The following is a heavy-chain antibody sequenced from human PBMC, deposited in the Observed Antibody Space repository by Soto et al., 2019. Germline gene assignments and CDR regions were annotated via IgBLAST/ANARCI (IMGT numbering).Heavy chain of an antibody. Sequence: QLQLQESGSGLVRPSQTLSLTCAVSGGSISSGGYSWNWIRQPPGKGLEWIGYIYHSGSTLYNPSLKCRVTISVDKSKNQFPLKLSSVTAADTAVYYCARDQLEGNWFDPWGQGTLVTVSS. CDR3: ARDQLEGNWFDP. CDR2: IYHSGST. CDR1: GGSISSGGYS. J-gene: IGHJ5*02. D-gene: IGHD1-1*01. V-gene: IGHV4-30-2*01.